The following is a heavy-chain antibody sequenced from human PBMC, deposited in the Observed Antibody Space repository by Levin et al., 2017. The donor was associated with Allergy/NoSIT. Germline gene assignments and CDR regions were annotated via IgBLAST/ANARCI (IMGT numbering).Heavy chain of an antibody. CDR1: GYTFTSYG. D-gene: IGHD2-15*01. V-gene: IGHV1-18*01. CDR2: ISAYNGNT. J-gene: IGHJ3*02. CDR3: ARDQGYCSGGSCYPDDDAFDI. Sequence: GGSLRLSCKASGYTFTSYGISWVRQAPGQGLEWMGWISAYNGNTNYAQKLQGRVTMTTDTSTSTAYMELRSLRSDDTAVYYCARDQGYCSGGSCYPDDDAFDIWGQGTMVTVSS.